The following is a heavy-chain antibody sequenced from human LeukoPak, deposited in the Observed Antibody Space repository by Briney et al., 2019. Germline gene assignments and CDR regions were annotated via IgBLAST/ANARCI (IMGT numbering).Heavy chain of an antibody. CDR2: IGTAGEI. Sequence: PGGSLRLSCAASGFTFRSYDMHWVRQATGKGLEWVSGIGTAGEIYYPGSVKGRFTISRENAKISLYLQMNSLRAGDTAVYYCARAAYSSTWYSRYFDLWGRGTLVTVSS. V-gene: IGHV3-13*01. CDR3: ARAAYSSTWYSRYFDL. D-gene: IGHD6-13*01. CDR1: GFTFRSYD. J-gene: IGHJ2*01.